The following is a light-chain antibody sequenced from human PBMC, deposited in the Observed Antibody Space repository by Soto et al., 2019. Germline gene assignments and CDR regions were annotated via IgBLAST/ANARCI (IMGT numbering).Light chain of an antibody. V-gene: IGKV1-5*01. Sequence: DIQMTQSPSTLSASVGDRVTITCRASQSISSWLAWYQQKPGKDPQVLIYDASSLESGVPSRFSGSGSGTEFSLTIISLQPDDFETYYCQQYNHYWTFGQGTRVEIK. CDR3: QQYNHYWT. CDR2: DAS. J-gene: IGKJ1*01. CDR1: QSISSW.